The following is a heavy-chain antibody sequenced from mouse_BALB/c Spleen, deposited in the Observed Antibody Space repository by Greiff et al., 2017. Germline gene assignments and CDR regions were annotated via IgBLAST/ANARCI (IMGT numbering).Heavy chain of an antibody. Sequence: EVKLVESGPGLVKPSQSLSLTCTVTGYSITSDYAWNWIRQFPGNKLEWMGYISYSGSTSYNPSLKSRISITRDTSKNQFFLQLNSVTTEDTATYYCARLLNYFDYWGQGTTLTVSS. V-gene: IGHV3-2*02. D-gene: IGHD1-1*01. CDR3: ARLLNYFDY. CDR2: ISYSGST. CDR1: GYSITSDYA. J-gene: IGHJ2*01.